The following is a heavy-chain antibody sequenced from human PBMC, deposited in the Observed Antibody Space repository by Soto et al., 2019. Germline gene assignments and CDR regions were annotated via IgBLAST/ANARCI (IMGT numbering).Heavy chain of an antibody. J-gene: IGHJ5*02. D-gene: IGHD2-2*01. CDR3: ARGHIVVVPTVGWFDP. CDR1: GYFISSGYY. CDR2: MFHSGST. V-gene: IGHV4-38-2*01. Sequence: SENLSLTCAVSGYFISSGYYWGWIRQPPGKGLEWIGSMFHSGSTHYNPSLKSRVTISVDTSKNHFSLRLSSVTASDTAVYYCARGHIVVVPTVGWFDPWGQGTLVTVS.